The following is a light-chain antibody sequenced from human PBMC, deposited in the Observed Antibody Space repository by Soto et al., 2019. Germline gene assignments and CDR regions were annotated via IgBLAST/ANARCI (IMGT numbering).Light chain of an antibody. V-gene: IGLV3-21*04. CDR3: QVWGSNADPYVL. Sequence: SYELTQPPSVSVAPGKTARITCGGNNIGGKSVHWYRLKPGQAPVLIIYNDGDRPSGIPERFSGSNSGNTATLTVSWVEAGDEADYYCQVWGSNADPYVLFGGGTKVTVL. J-gene: IGLJ2*01. CDR2: NDG. CDR1: NIGGKS.